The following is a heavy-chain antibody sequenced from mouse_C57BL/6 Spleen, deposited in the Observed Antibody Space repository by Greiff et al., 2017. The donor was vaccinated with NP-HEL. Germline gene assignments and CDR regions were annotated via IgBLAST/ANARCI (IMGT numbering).Heavy chain of an antibody. D-gene: IGHD1-1*01. CDR1: GFTFSDYY. CDR2: INYDGSST. Sequence: EVNVVESEGGLVQPGSSMKLSCTASGFTFSDYYMAWVRQVPEKGLEWVANINYDGSSTYYLDSLKSRFIISRDNAKNILYLQMSSLQSEDTATYYCAREGEDYSWFAYWGQGTLVTVSA. CDR3: AREGEDYSWFAY. V-gene: IGHV5-16*01. J-gene: IGHJ3*01.